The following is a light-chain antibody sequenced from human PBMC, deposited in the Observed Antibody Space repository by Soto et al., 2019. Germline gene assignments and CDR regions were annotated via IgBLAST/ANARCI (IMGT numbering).Light chain of an antibody. Sequence: DIQMTQSPSSLSASVGDRITTACRASQNISTYLNWYQQKPGKAPKLLIYAASSLQSGVPSRFSGSGSGTDFTLTISSLQPEDFATYYCQQSYTTPRFTFGPGTKVDLK. CDR3: QQSYTTPRFT. J-gene: IGKJ3*01. V-gene: IGKV1-39*01. CDR2: AAS. CDR1: QNISTY.